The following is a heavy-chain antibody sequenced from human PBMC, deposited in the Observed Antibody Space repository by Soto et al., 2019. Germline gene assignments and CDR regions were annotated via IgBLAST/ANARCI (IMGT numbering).Heavy chain of an antibody. CDR3: ARDRHYYDSSGYYSTTLYYFDY. Sequence: PGGSLRLSCAASGFTFSSYGMHWVRQAPGKGLEWVAVISYDESDKYYADSVKGRFTISRDNSKNTLYLQMNSLRAEDTAVYYCARDRHYYDSSGYYSTTLYYFDYWGQGALVTVSS. CDR2: ISYDESDK. CDR1: GFTFSSYG. D-gene: IGHD3-22*01. J-gene: IGHJ4*02. V-gene: IGHV3-30*03.